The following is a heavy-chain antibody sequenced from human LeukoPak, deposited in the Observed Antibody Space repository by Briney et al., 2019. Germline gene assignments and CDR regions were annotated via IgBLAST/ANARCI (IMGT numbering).Heavy chain of an antibody. V-gene: IGHV5-51*01. CDR1: GYSFTSYW. CDR2: IHPGDSDT. CDR3: ARGDYGTY. J-gene: IGHJ4*02. D-gene: IGHD4-17*01. Sequence: KHGDSLKVSCKGSGYSFTSYWIAWVRQMPGKGLEWMGIIHPGDSDTKYSPSFQGQVTISADKSISTSYLQWSSLKASDTAIYYCARGDYGTYWGQGTLVTVSS.